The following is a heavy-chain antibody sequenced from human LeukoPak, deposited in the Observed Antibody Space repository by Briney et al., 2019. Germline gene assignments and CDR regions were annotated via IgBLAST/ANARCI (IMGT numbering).Heavy chain of an antibody. CDR1: GFTFDDYA. Sequence: GGSLRLSCAASGFTFDDYAMHWVRQASGKGLEWVSLISWDGGSTYYADSVKGRFTISRDNSKNSLYLQMNSLRAEDTAVYYCAKESGYSYGYYYYYYYYMDVWGKGTTVTISS. J-gene: IGHJ6*03. V-gene: IGHV3-43D*03. D-gene: IGHD5-18*01. CDR2: ISWDGGST. CDR3: AKESGYSYGYYYYYYYYMDV.